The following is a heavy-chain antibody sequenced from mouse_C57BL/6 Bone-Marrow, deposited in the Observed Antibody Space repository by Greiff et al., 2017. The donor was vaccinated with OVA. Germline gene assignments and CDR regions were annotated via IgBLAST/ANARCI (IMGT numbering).Heavy chain of an antibody. CDR2: ISYSGST. CDR1: GYSITSGYD. Sequence: VQLQQSGPGMVKPSQSLSLTCTVTGYSITSGYDWHWIRHFPGNKLEWMGYISYSGSTNYNPSLKSRISITHDTSKNHFFLKLNSVTTEDTATYYCAREGYYGSSHWYFDVWGTGTTVTVSS. CDR3: AREGYYGSSHWYFDV. D-gene: IGHD1-1*01. V-gene: IGHV3-1*01. J-gene: IGHJ1*03.